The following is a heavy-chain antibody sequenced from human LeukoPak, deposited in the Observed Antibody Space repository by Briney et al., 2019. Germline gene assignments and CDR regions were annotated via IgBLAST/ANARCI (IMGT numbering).Heavy chain of an antibody. J-gene: IGHJ5*02. Sequence: GGSLRLSCAASGFTFSIYWMHWVRQAPGKGLVWVSRINCDGSGINYADSVKGRFTISRDNAKNTLYLQMNSLRAEDTAVYYCAREVSSGGWYNWFDPWGQGTLVTVSS. CDR3: AREVSSGGWYNWFDP. CDR2: INCDGSGI. D-gene: IGHD6-19*01. CDR1: GFTFSIYW. V-gene: IGHV3-74*01.